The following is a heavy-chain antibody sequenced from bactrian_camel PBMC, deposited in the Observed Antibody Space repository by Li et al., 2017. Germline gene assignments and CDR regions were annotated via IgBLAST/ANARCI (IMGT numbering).Heavy chain of an antibody. CDR2: IATGSGNT. CDR1: GYTYNRNC. Sequence: HVQLVESGGGSVQAGGSLRLSCAASGYTYNRNCMAWFRQAPGKEREGVARIATGSGNTYYADSAKGRFTISQDDSKYTLYLQMNNLKPEDTAMYYCAAGTYDVCGLYPSGPDYWGQGTQVTVSS. CDR3: AAGTYDVCGLYPSGPDY. V-gene: IGHV3S1*01. J-gene: IGHJ4*01. D-gene: IGHD7*01.